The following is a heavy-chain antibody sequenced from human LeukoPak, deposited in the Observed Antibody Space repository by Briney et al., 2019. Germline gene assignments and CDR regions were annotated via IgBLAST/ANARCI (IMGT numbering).Heavy chain of an antibody. CDR1: GYTFTSYG. CDR2: FDPEDGET. D-gene: IGHD3-22*01. CDR3: ATEISGYGLDY. Sequence: GASVKVSCKASGYTFTSYGISWVRQAPGQGLEWMGGFDPEDGETIYAQKFQGRVTMTEDTSTDTAYMELSSLRSEDTAVYYCATEISGYGLDYWGQGTLVTVSS. V-gene: IGHV1-24*01. J-gene: IGHJ4*02.